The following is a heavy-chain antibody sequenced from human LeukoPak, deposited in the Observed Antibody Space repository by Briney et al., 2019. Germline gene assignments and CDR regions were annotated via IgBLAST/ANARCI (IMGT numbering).Heavy chain of an antibody. CDR3: ARELNYDSSGYYFDY. Sequence: ASVKVSCKASGYTFTVYFMHWVRQAPGQGLEWMGWINPNSGGTNYAQKFQGRVTMTRDTSISTAYMELSRLRSDDTAVYYCARELNYDSSGYYFDYWGQGTLVTISS. CDR1: GYTFTVYF. J-gene: IGHJ4*02. V-gene: IGHV1-2*02. D-gene: IGHD3-22*01. CDR2: INPNSGGT.